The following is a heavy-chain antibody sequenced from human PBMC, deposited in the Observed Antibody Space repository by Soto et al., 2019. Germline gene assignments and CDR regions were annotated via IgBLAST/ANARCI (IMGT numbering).Heavy chain of an antibody. V-gene: IGHV1-58*02. CDR3: AVVLVGRDLRYNWFDP. Sequence: GASVKVSCKASGFTFISSAMKWGRQARGQRLEWIGWIVVGSGSTNYAQEFQERVTLTRDMSTSTAYMEMRSLRSADTALHYCAVVLVGRDLRYNWFDPWCQGILVYVS. CDR2: IVVGSGST. D-gene: IGHD2-15*01. J-gene: IGHJ5*02. CDR1: GFTFISSA.